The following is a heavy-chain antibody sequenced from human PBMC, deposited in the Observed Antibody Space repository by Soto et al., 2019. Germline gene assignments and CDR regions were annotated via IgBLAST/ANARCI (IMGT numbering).Heavy chain of an antibody. J-gene: IGHJ6*02. V-gene: IGHV3-53*01. D-gene: IGHD6-19*01. CDR1: GFTVSSNY. Sequence: GGSLRLSCAASGFTVSSNYMSWVRQAPGKGLEWVSVIYSGGSTYYADSGKGRFTISRDNSKNTLYLQMNSLRAEDTAVYYCASHIAVAGTGNYYYYGMDVWGQGTTVTVSS. CDR2: IYSGGST. CDR3: ASHIAVAGTGNYYYYGMDV.